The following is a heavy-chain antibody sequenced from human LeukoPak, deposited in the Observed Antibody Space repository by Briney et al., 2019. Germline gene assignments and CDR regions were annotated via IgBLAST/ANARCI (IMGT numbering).Heavy chain of an antibody. CDR1: GGSISSYY. Sequence: PSETLSLTCTVSGGSISSYYWSWIRQPAGKGLEWIGRIYTSGSTNYNPSLKSRVTMSVDTSKSQLSLKLSSVTAADTAVYYCARESRYISSWYTDYWGQGTLVTVSS. D-gene: IGHD6-13*01. CDR3: ARESRYISSWYTDY. CDR2: IYTSGST. J-gene: IGHJ4*02. V-gene: IGHV4-4*07.